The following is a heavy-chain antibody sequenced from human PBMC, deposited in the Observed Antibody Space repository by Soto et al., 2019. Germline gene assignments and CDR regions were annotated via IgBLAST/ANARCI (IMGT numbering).Heavy chain of an antibody. V-gene: IGHV3-30*04. CDR3: AKDQAGSSSQTYFFDY. CDR2: ISYDGRNE. Sequence: GGSLRLSCAASGFTFSSDAMHWVRQAPGKGLEWVAFISYDGRNEFYADSVKGRFTISRDNSKNTLYLQMNSLRTEDTAVYHCAKDQAGSSSQTYFFDYRGQGSLVTVSS. CDR1: GFTFSSDA. J-gene: IGHJ4*02. D-gene: IGHD6-13*01.